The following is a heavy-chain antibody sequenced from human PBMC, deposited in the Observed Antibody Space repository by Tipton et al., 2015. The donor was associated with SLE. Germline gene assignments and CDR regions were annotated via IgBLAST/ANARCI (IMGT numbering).Heavy chain of an antibody. CDR3: AKALAVAGIRPVDY. CDR2: IKQDGTEK. D-gene: IGHD6-19*01. J-gene: IGHJ4*02. Sequence: SLRLSCAASGFTFSTYWMSWVRQAPGKGLEWVANIKQDGTEKYYVDSVKGRFTISRDNSKNTLYLQMNSLRAEDTAVYYCAKALAVAGIRPVDYWGQGTLVTVSS. V-gene: IGHV3-7*01. CDR1: GFTFSTYW.